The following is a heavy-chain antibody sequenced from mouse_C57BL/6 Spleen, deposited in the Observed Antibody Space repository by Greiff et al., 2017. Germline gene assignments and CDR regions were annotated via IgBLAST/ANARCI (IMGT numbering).Heavy chain of an antibody. CDR2: IDPSDSET. CDR3: ARGGYGSSLGPSWFAY. Sequence: VQLQQPGAELVRPGSSVKLSCKASGYTFTSYWMHWVKQRPIQGLEWIGNIDPSDSETHYNQKFKDKATLTVDKSSSTAYMQLSSLTSEDSAVYYCARGGYGSSLGPSWFAYWGQGTLVTVSA. J-gene: IGHJ3*01. D-gene: IGHD1-1*01. V-gene: IGHV1-52*01. CDR1: GYTFTSYW.